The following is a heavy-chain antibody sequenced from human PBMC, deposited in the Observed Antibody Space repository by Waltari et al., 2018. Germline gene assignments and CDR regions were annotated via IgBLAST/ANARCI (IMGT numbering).Heavy chain of an antibody. CDR1: GSTSDNSW. CDR2: ISNDGSTT. J-gene: IGHJ4*02. D-gene: IGHD6-13*01. V-gene: IGHV3-74*02. CDR3: ARSLAGRWYLGFDC. Sequence: EEQLVESGGGLLQPGGSLRLSCAASGSTSDNSWMHWVRLVPGKGLVWLARISNDGSTTNYADFVNGRFTISRYAAKNMLYLQMNSLRAEDTAVYYCARSLAGRWYLGFDCWGQGVLVTVSS.